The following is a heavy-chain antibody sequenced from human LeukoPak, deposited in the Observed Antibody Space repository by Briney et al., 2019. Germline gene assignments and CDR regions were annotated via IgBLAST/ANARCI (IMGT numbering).Heavy chain of an antibody. V-gene: IGHV4-34*01. J-gene: IGHJ4*02. CDR1: GGSFSGYY. CDR2: INHSGST. CDR3: ASRSPGMQLPHY. D-gene: IGHD1-7*01. Sequence: PSETLSLTCAVYGGSFSGYYWSWIRQPPGKGLEWIGEINHSGSTNYSPSLKSRVTISVDTSKNQFSLKLSSVTAADTAVYYCASRSPGMQLPHYWGQGTLVTVSS.